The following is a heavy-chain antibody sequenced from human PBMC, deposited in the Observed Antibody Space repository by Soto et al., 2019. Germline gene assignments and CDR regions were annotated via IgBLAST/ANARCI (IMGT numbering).Heavy chain of an antibody. V-gene: IGHV3-33*05. Sequence: GGSLRLSCASSGFTFSNYGMPWVRQAPGKGLEWVAVISFDGSNKYYADSVKGRFTISRDNSKNTLFLQMDSLRAEDTAVYYCAKSAGKGGLAAPIDYRGLGTLVTVSS. CDR3: AKSAGKGGLAAPIDY. J-gene: IGHJ4*02. D-gene: IGHD6-13*01. CDR2: ISFDGSNK. CDR1: GFTFSNYG.